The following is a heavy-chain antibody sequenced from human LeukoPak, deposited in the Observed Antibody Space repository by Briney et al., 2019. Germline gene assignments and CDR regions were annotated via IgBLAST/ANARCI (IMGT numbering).Heavy chain of an antibody. V-gene: IGHV3-23*01. Sequence: GGSLRLSCAASGFTFSISAMSWVRQAPGKGLEWGSAISGSGGSTYYADSVKGRFTISRVNSKNTLYLQMNSLRAEDTAVYYCAKGDYSNYFDYWGQGTLVTVSS. J-gene: IGHJ4*02. CDR2: ISGSGGST. CDR3: AKGDYSNYFDY. D-gene: IGHD4-11*01. CDR1: GFTFSISA.